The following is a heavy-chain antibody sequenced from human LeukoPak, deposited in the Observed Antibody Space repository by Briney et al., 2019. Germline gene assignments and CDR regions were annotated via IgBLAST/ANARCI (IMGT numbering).Heavy chain of an antibody. J-gene: IGHJ4*02. D-gene: IGHD4-17*01. CDR1: GFTFSSYG. CDR2: ISYDGSNK. V-gene: IGHV3-30*18. CDR3: AKDFRFSYGDYPDY. Sequence: GGSLRLSCAASGFTFSSYGMHWVRQAPGKGLEWVAVISYDGSNKYYADSVKGRFTISRDNSKNTLYLQMSSLRAEDTAVYYCAKDFRFSYGDYPDYWGQGTLVTVSS.